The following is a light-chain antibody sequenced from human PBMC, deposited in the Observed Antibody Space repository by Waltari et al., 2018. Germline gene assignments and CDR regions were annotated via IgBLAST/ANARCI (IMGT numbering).Light chain of an antibody. Sequence: QSALTQPASVSGSPGQPIPLPLTGTISDCGGSNYSPCYQHHPGKAPKLIIYEVSKRPSGVSYRFSGSKSGNTASLTISGLQAEDEADYYCHSHTSSITTVIFGGGTKLTV. CDR2: EVS. CDR3: HSHTSSITTVI. J-gene: IGLJ2*01. V-gene: IGLV2-14*01. CDR1: ISDCGGSNY.